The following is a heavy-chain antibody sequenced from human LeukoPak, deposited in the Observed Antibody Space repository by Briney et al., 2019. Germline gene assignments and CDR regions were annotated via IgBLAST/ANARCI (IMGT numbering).Heavy chain of an antibody. V-gene: IGHV4-38-2*02. CDR3: ARSVEGYCSGGSCYSYYYYMDV. CDR1: NYSISSGYY. CDR2: IYHSGSTY. D-gene: IGHD2-15*01. Sequence: SETLSLTCTVSNYSISSGYYWGWIRQPPGKGLEWIGSIYHSGSTYYYNPSLKSRVTISVDTSKNQFSLKLSSVTAADTAVYYCARSVEGYCSGGSCYSYYYYMDVWGKGTTVTVSS. J-gene: IGHJ6*03.